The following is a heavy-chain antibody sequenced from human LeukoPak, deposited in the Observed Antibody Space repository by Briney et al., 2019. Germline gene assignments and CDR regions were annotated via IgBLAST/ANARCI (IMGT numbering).Heavy chain of an antibody. CDR1: GFTFSSYG. D-gene: IGHD3-10*01. J-gene: IGHJ4*02. Sequence: GGSLRLSCAASGFTFSSYGMHWVRQAPGKGLEGVAFIRYEGSNKYYADSVKGRFTISRHNPKNTLYLQMNSLRAEDTAVYYCAKDHAYYYGSGSYYIRGYFDYWGQGTLVTVSS. V-gene: IGHV3-30*02. CDR3: AKDHAYYYGSGSYYIRGYFDY. CDR2: IRYEGSNK.